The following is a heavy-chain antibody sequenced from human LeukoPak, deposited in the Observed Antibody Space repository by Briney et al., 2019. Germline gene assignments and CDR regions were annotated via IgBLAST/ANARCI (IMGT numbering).Heavy chain of an antibody. CDR1: GYTFTDYY. CDR2: INPNSGGT. J-gene: IGHJ4*02. V-gene: IGHV1-2*02. CDR3: ARVRGSGNYYTGAFDY. Sequence: ASVKVSCKASGYTFTDYYMHWVRQAPGQGLEWMGWINPNSGGTNYAQKFQGRVTMTRDMSISTAYMELSRLRSDDTAVYYCARVRGSGNYYTGAFDYWGQGTLVTVSS. D-gene: IGHD3-10*01.